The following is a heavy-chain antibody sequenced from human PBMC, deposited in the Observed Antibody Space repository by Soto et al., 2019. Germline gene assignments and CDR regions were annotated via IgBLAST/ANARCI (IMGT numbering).Heavy chain of an antibody. D-gene: IGHD6-6*01. CDR1: GGSISSGGYY. J-gene: IGHJ5*02. CDR2: IYYSGST. Sequence: SETLSLTCTVSGGSISSGGYYWSWIRQHPGKGLEWIGYIYYSGSTYYNPSLKSRVTISVDTSKNQFSLKLSSVTAADTAVYYCARVSSIAARQWFDPWGHGTLVTVSS. CDR3: ARVSSIAARQWFDP. V-gene: IGHV4-31*03.